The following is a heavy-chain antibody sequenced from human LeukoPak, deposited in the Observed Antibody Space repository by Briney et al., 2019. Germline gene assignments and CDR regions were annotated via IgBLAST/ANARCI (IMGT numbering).Heavy chain of an antibody. CDR2: IYYSGST. CDR3: ARHDGSSPPFQH. V-gene: IGHV4-39*01. J-gene: IGHJ1*01. D-gene: IGHD6-13*01. CDR1: GGSISSSSYY. Sequence: PSETLSLTCTVSGGSISSSSYYWGWIRQPPGKGLEWIGSIYYSGSTYYNPSLKSRVTISVDTSKNQFSLKLSSVTAADTAVYYCARHDGSSPPFQHWGQGTLVTVSS.